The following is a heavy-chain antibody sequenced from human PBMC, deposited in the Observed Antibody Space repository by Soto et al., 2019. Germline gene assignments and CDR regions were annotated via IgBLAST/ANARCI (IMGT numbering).Heavy chain of an antibody. CDR3: ARGVVSTGYFDY. CDR2: SRDKVHSHTT. CDR1: GFTFSDHY. V-gene: IGHV3-72*01. J-gene: IGHJ4*02. D-gene: IGHD5-12*01. Sequence: EVQLAESGGGLVQPGGSLRLSCAASGFTFSDHYMDWVRQAPGKGLEWVGHSRDKVHSHTTEYAASVKGRFTISRGDSGNSLYLQMNSLKTEDTAVYYCARGVVSTGYFDYWGQGTLVTVSS.